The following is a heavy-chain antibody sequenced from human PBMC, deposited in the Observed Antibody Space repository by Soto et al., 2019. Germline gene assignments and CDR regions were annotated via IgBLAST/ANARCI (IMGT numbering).Heavy chain of an antibody. CDR3: ARDRGDRNDYYYGVDV. CDR2: IYYSGST. D-gene: IGHD7-27*01. V-gene: IGHV4-59*02. Sequence: PSETLSLTCTISGGSVSVYYWSWIRQSTGQGLEWIGYIYYSGSTNYNPSLKSRVTISLDTSKNQFSLKLSSVTAADTAMYYCARDRGDRNDYYYGVDVWGQGTTVTVSS. J-gene: IGHJ6*02. CDR1: GGSVSVYY.